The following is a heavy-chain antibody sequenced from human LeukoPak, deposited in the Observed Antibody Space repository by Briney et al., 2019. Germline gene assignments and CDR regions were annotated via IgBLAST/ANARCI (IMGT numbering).Heavy chain of an antibody. J-gene: IGHJ5*02. V-gene: IGHV1-69*13. Sequence: ASVKVSCKASGYTFTSYGISWVRQAPGQGLEWMGGIIPIFGTANYAQKFQGRVTITADESTSTAYMELSSLRSEDTAVYYCARVGTGYSYGLLDWFDPWGQGTLVTVSS. CDR3: ARVGTGYSYGLLDWFDP. CDR2: IIPIFGTA. CDR1: GYTFTSYG. D-gene: IGHD5-18*01.